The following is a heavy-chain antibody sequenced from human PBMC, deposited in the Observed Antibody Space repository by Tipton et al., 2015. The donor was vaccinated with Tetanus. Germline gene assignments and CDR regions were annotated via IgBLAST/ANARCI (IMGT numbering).Heavy chain of an antibody. J-gene: IGHJ4*02. CDR3: ARRVGYWGRFDY. D-gene: IGHD7-27*01. V-gene: IGHV5-51*07. Sequence: VQLVQSGAEVKKPGESLKISCKGSGYSFTSQWIAWVHQMPGKGLEWMGIIHPGDSETRYSPSFQGQVTISADKSTTTAYLQWTSLKASDSAIYYCARRVGYWGRFDYWGQGTLVTVSS. CDR1: GYSFTSQW. CDR2: IHPGDSET.